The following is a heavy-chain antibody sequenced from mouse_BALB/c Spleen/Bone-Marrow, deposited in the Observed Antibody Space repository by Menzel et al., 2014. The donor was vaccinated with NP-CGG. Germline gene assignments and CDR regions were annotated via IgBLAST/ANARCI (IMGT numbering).Heavy chain of an antibody. CDR1: GFDFSRYW. V-gene: IGHV4-1*02. Sequence: EVQLVESGGGLVQPGGSLKPSCAASGFDFSRYWMSWVRQAPGKGLEWIGEINPHSSTINYTPSLKDKFIISRDNAKNTLYLQMSKVRSEDTALYYCARLNYYGNLFGWGAGTTVTVSS. J-gene: IGHJ1*01. CDR3: ARLNYYGNLFG. CDR2: INPHSSTI. D-gene: IGHD1-1*01.